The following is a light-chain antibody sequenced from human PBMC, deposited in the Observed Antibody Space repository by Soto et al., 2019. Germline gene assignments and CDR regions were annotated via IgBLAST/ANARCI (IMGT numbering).Light chain of an antibody. V-gene: IGKV3-15*01. J-gene: IGKJ2*01. CDR1: QSVGNN. CDR2: GAY. CDR3: QQYGTAPPRYT. Sequence: EIVMTQSPATLSVSPGERTTLSCRASQSVGNNLAWYQQKPGQAPRLLIYGAYTRATGIPARFSGSGSGTDFTLTISSLQSEDFAVYYCQQYGTAPPRYTFGQGTKLEIK.